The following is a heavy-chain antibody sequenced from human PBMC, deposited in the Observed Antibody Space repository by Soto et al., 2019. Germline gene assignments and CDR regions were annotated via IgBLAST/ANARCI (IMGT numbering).Heavy chain of an antibody. Sequence: GESLKISCKGSGYTFTSYWIGWVRQMPGKGLEWMGIIFPGDSDIKYSPSFQGQVTISADKSINTAYLQLSSLKASDTAMYYCARPAHGSGWYGPLDYWGQGTLVTVSS. CDR1: GYTFTSYW. CDR2: IFPGDSDI. J-gene: IGHJ4*02. CDR3: ARPAHGSGWYGPLDY. D-gene: IGHD6-19*01. V-gene: IGHV5-51*01.